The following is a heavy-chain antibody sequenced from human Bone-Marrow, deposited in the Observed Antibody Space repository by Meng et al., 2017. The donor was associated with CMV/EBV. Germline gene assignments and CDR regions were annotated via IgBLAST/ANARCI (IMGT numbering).Heavy chain of an antibody. Sequence: SETLSLTCSVSGASISSYYWSWIRQSPGKGLEWIGYMHYSGTKNYNPALRSRVTISLDTSKNQFSLKLNSVTAADTAVYYCARLVGGSRIAARSGTIDYWGQGTLVTVSS. CDR2: MHYSGTK. J-gene: IGHJ4*02. CDR1: GASISSYY. V-gene: IGHV4-59*08. CDR3: ARLVGGSRIAARSGTIDY. D-gene: IGHD6-6*01.